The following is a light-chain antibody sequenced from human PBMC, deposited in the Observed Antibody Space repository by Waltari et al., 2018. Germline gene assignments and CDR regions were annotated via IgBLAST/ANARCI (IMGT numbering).Light chain of an antibody. CDR1: KSISSW. J-gene: IGKJ1*01. CDR3: QQYNSYWT. CDR2: KAS. Sequence: DIQLTQSPSTLSASVGYRVTITCRASKSISSWLVWYQQKPGKAPKLLIYKASSLESGVPSRCSGSGSGTEFTLTISSLQPDDFATYYCQQYNSYWTFGQGTKVEIK. V-gene: IGKV1-5*03.